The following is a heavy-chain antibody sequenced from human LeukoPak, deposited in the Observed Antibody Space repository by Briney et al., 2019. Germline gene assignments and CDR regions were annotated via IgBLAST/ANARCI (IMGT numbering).Heavy chain of an antibody. Sequence: AGGSLRLSCAASGFTFSTYNMNWVRQAPGKWLEWVSSITGPSTYIYYGDSVKGRFTISRDNAKNSLYLQMNSLRAEDTSVYYCARHFDYWGQGTLVTVSS. CDR1: GFTFSTYN. CDR3: ARHFDY. V-gene: IGHV3-21*01. J-gene: IGHJ4*02. CDR2: ITGPSTYI.